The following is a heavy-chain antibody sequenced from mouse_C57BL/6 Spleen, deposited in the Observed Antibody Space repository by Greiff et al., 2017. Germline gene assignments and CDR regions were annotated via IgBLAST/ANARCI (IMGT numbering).Heavy chain of an antibody. CDR1: GFTFSDYG. CDR2: ISSGSSTI. CDR3: ARGDYGSSPFDY. Sequence: DVQLQESGGGLVKPGGSLKLSCAASGFTFSDYGMHWVRQAPEKGLEWVAYISSGSSTIYYADTVKGRFTISRDNAKNTLFLQMTSLRSEDTAMYYCARGDYGSSPFDYWGQGTTLTVSS. D-gene: IGHD1-1*01. V-gene: IGHV5-17*01. J-gene: IGHJ2*01.